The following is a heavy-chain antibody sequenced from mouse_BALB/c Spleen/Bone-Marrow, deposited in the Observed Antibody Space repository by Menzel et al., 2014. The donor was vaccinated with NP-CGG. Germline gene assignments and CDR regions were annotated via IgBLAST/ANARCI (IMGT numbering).Heavy chain of an antibody. Sequence: QVHVKQSGAELVKPGASVELSCKASGYTFTSYWMHWVNQRPGQGLEWIGEINPSDGRTYYNEKFKNKATLTVDKSSSTTYMQLSSLTSEDSAVYYCARYYNWYFDVWGAGTTVTVSS. CDR3: ARYYNWYFDV. J-gene: IGHJ1*01. V-gene: IGHV1S81*02. D-gene: IGHD1-1*01. CDR1: GYTFTSYW. CDR2: INPSDGRT.